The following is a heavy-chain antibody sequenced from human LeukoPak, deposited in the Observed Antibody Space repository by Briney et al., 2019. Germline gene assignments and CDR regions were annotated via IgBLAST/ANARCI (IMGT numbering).Heavy chain of an antibody. CDR1: GYTFTSYA. V-gene: IGHV1-3*01. CDR3: AGRCSGGSCYSVWFDP. Sequence: GASVKVSCKASGYTFTSYAMHWVRQAPGQRLEWMGWINAGNGNTKYSQKFQGRVTITADESTSTAYMELSSLRSEDTAVYYCAGRCSGGSCYSVWFDPWGQGTLVTVSS. CDR2: INAGNGNT. D-gene: IGHD2-15*01. J-gene: IGHJ5*02.